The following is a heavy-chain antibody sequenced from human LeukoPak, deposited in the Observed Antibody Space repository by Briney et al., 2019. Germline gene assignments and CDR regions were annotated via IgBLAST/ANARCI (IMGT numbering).Heavy chain of an antibody. CDR2: IYPGDSDT. V-gene: IGHV5-51*01. Sequence: GESLKISCKGSGSRFTSYWIGWVRQMPGKGLEWMGIIYPGDSDTRYSPSFQGQVTISADKSISTAYLQWSSLKATDTAMYYCARLREYYFDYWGQGTLVTVSS. CDR1: GSRFTSYW. J-gene: IGHJ4*02. CDR3: ARLREYYFDY.